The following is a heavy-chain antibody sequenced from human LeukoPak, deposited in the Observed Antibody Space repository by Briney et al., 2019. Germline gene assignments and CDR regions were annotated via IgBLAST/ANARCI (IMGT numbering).Heavy chain of an antibody. D-gene: IGHD3-10*01. Sequence: PGGSLRLSCAASGFTFSSYAMSWVRQAPGKGLEWVSAISGSGGSTYYADSVKGRFTISRDNSENTLYLQMNSLRAEDTAVYYCAKLNSILLWFGELFFDYWGQGTLVTVSS. CDR1: GFTFSSYA. V-gene: IGHV3-23*01. CDR3: AKLNSILLWFGELFFDY. CDR2: ISGSGGST. J-gene: IGHJ4*02.